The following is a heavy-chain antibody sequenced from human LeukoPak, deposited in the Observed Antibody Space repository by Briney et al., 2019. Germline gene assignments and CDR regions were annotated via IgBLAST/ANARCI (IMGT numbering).Heavy chain of an antibody. CDR1: GFTFSSYA. J-gene: IGHJ4*02. CDR3: ARDPGAFPYFFDC. Sequence: GGSLRLSCAASGFTFSSYAMSWVRQAPGKGLEWVAVISYDGSNKYYADSVKGRFTISRDNSKNTLYLQMNSLRVEDTAVYFCARDPGAFPYFFDCWGQGTLVTVSS. CDR2: ISYDGSNK. V-gene: IGHV3-30-3*01. D-gene: IGHD4/OR15-4a*01.